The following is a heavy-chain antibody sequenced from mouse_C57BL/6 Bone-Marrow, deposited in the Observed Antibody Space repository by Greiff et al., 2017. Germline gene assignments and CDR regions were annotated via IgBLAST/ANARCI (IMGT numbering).Heavy chain of an antibody. CDR2: IYPRSGNT. CDR1: GYTFTSYG. Sequence: QVQLKESGAELARPGASVKLSCKASGYTFTSYGISWVKQRTGQGLEWIGEIYPRSGNTYYNEKFQGKATLTADKSSSTAYMELRSLTSEDSAVYFCARSLPYGFYWYFDVWGTGTTVTVSS. D-gene: IGHD2-2*01. J-gene: IGHJ1*03. V-gene: IGHV1-81*01. CDR3: ARSLPYGFYWYFDV.